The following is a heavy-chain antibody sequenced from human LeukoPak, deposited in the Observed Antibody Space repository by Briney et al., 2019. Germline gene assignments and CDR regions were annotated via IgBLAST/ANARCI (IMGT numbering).Heavy chain of an antibody. CDR1: GGSISSYY. J-gene: IGHJ4*02. D-gene: IGHD3-3*01. Sequence: SVTLSLTCTVSGGSISSYYWSWIGQPPGQGMEWIEYISYSGSNNYHPSLKSRVTISVDTSKQQFSLKLTSVTAADTAVYYCARASGLLRFLEWLPAYFDYWGQGTLVTVSS. V-gene: IGHV4-59*01. CDR3: ARASGLLRFLEWLPAYFDY. CDR2: ISYSGSN.